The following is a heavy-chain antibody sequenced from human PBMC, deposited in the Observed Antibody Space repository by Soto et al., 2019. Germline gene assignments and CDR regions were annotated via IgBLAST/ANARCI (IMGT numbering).Heavy chain of an antibody. V-gene: IGHV3-30*03. J-gene: IGHJ6*02. CDR2: ISYGDIKK. D-gene: IGHD2-2*01. CDR3: ARDGGDIAFIPAIYGLDA. CDR1: GFSFRRYG. Sequence: WGSLRLSCEASGFSFRRYGMHFFRQLPVKGLEWLAAISYGDIKKFYEGSVKGRFTISRDDSKSTLFLRMNSLRPEDTGVYYCARDGGDIAFIPAIYGLDAWGQGTTVTVSS.